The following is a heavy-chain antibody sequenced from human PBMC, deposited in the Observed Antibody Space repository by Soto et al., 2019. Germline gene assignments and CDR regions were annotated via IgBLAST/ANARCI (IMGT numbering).Heavy chain of an antibody. CDR3: TSHSPEDMIRK. CDR2: IRNKANSYAT. J-gene: IGHJ4*02. Sequence: EVQLVESGGGLVQPGGSLKLSCAASGFTFSGSSMHWVRQASGKGLEWVGRIRNKANSYATAHAASVKGRFTISRDDSKNTAYLQMNSLKTEDTAVYYCTSHSPEDMIRKWGQGTLVTVSS. CDR1: GFTFSGSS. V-gene: IGHV3-73*02. D-gene: IGHD2-15*01.